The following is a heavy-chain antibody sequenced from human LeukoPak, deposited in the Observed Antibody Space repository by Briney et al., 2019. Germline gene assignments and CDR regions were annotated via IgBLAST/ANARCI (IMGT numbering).Heavy chain of an antibody. Sequence: PGGSLRLSCAASGFTFSDYYMSWIRQAPGKGLEWVSYISSSGSTIYYADSVKGRFTISRDNAKNSLYLQMNSLRAEDTAVYYCASQQLSHYYYGMDVWGQGTTVTVSS. V-gene: IGHV3-11*01. CDR2: ISSSGSTI. J-gene: IGHJ6*02. CDR1: GFTFSDYY. CDR3: ASQQLSHYYYGMDV. D-gene: IGHD6-13*01.